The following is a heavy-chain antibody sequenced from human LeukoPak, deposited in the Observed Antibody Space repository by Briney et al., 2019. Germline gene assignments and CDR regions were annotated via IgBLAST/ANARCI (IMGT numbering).Heavy chain of an antibody. J-gene: IGHJ4*02. Sequence: SETLSLTCAVYGGSFSGYYWSWIRQPPGKGLEWIGSIYYSGSTYYNPSLKSRVTISVDTSKNQFSLKLSSVTAADTAVYYCARGRITIFGVVIRPFDYWGQGTLVTVSS. CDR3: ARGRITIFGVVIRPFDY. V-gene: IGHV4-34*01. D-gene: IGHD3-3*01. CDR1: GGSFSGYY. CDR2: IYYSGST.